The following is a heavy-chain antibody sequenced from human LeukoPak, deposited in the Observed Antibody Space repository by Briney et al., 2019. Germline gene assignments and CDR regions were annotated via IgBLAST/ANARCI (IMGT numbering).Heavy chain of an antibody. J-gene: IGHJ5*02. V-gene: IGHV1-8*01. CDR3: ARGVIVVVPAAGFDP. CDR2: MNPNSGNT. D-gene: IGHD2-2*01. Sequence: ASVKVSCKASGYTFTSYDINWVRQATGQGLEWMGWMNPNSGNTGYAQKFQGRVTMTRNTSISTAYMELSSLRSEDTAVYHCARGVIVVVPAAGFDPWGQGTLVTVSS. CDR1: GYTFTSYD.